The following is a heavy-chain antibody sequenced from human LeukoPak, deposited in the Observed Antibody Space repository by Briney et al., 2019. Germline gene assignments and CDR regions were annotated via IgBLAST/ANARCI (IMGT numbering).Heavy chain of an antibody. CDR2: ISGSDGST. D-gene: IGHD6-13*01. Sequence: PGGSLRLSCAASGFTFSSYSMNWVRQAPGKGLEWVSAISGSDGSTWYADSVKGRFTISRDTSKNTVYLQMNSLRAEDTALYYCAKDGVAADYVRRNSYYVDCWGQGTLVTVSS. CDR3: AKDGVAADYVRRNSYYVDC. CDR1: GFTFSSYS. V-gene: IGHV3-23*01. J-gene: IGHJ4*02.